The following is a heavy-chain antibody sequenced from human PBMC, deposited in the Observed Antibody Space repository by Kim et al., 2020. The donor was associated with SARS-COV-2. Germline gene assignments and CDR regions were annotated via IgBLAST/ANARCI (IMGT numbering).Heavy chain of an antibody. Sequence: NPPHKSRVTLSVDTSKNQFSLKRSSVTAADTAVYYCARAYSSSWYRWFDPWGQGTLVTVSS. D-gene: IGHD6-13*01. J-gene: IGHJ5*02. V-gene: IGHV4-34*01. CDR3: ARAYSSSWYRWFDP.